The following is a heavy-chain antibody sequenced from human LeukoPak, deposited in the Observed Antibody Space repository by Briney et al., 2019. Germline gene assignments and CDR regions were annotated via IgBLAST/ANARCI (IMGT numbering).Heavy chain of an antibody. CDR2: INHSGGT. Sequence: PSETLSLTCAVYGGSFSGYYWSWIRQPPGKGLEWIGEINHSGGTNYNPSLKSRVTISVDTSKNQFSLKLSSVTAADTAVYYCAPGLLYDSSGYYSSDAFDIWGQGTMVTVSS. CDR3: APGLLYDSSGYYSSDAFDI. CDR1: GGSFSGYY. V-gene: IGHV4-34*01. J-gene: IGHJ3*02. D-gene: IGHD3-22*01.